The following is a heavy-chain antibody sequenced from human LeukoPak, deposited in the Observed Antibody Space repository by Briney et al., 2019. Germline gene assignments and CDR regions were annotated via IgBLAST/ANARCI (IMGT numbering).Heavy chain of an antibody. D-gene: IGHD5-12*01. CDR1: GFTFSSYD. CDR3: ARGYSGCDLSAFDI. Sequence: GGSLRLSCAASGFTFSSYDMHWVRQATGKGLEWVSAIGTAGDTYYPGSVKGRFTISRENAKNSLYLQMNSLRAGDTAVYYCARGYSGCDLSAFDIWGQGTMVTVSS. CDR2: IGTAGDT. V-gene: IGHV3-13*04. J-gene: IGHJ3*02.